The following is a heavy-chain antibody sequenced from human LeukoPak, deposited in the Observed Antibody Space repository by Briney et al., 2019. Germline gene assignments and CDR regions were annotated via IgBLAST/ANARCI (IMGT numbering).Heavy chain of an antibody. Sequence: SETLSLTCTVSGDSISSSSYYWGWIRQPPGKGLEWIGSIYHSGSTYYNPSLKSRVTISVDTSKNQFSLKLSSVTAADTAVYYCARDPGAYYYDSSGYYFDYWGQGTLVTVSS. CDR3: ARDPGAYYYDSSGYYFDY. J-gene: IGHJ4*02. CDR2: IYHSGST. V-gene: IGHV4-39*07. CDR1: GDSISSSSYY. D-gene: IGHD3-22*01.